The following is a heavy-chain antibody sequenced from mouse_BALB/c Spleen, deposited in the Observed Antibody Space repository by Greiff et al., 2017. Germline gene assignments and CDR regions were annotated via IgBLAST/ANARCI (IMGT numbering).Heavy chain of an antibody. CDR1: GYTFTDYA. V-gene: IGHV1S137*01. CDR2: ISTYYGDA. CDR3: ARGNYEDYFDY. J-gene: IGHJ2*01. Sequence: QVQLQQSGAELVRPGVSVKISCKGSGYTFTDYAMHWVKQSHAKSLEWIGVISTYYGDASYNQKFKGKATMTVDKSSSTAYMELARLTSEDSAIYYCARGNYEDYFDYWGQGTTLTVSS. D-gene: IGHD2-1*01.